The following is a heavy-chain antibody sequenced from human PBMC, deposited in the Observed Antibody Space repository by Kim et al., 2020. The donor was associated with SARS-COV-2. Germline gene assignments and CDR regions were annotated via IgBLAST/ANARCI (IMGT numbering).Heavy chain of an antibody. CDR3: ARDRITMIVVASGAFDY. V-gene: IGHV3-30-3*01. Sequence: GGSLRLSCAASGFTFSSYAMHWVRQAPGKGLEWVAVISYDGSNKYYADSVKGRFTISRDNSKNTLYLQMNSLRAEDTAVYYCARDRITMIVVASGAFDYWGQGTRVTVSS. J-gene: IGHJ4*02. CDR1: GFTFSSYA. CDR2: ISYDGSNK. D-gene: IGHD3-22*01.